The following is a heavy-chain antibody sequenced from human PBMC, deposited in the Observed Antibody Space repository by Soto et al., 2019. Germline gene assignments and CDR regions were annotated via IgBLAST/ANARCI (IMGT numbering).Heavy chain of an antibody. CDR3: ARDLGYSSGWGRFDY. D-gene: IGHD6-19*01. CDR2: IIPIFGTA. Sequence: GASVKVSCKASGGTFSSYAISWVRQAPGQGLEWMGGIIPIFGTANYAQKFQGRVTITADESTSTAYMELSSLRSEDTAVYYCARDLGYSSGWGRFDYWGQGTRVTVSS. CDR1: GGTFSSYA. V-gene: IGHV1-69*13. J-gene: IGHJ4*02.